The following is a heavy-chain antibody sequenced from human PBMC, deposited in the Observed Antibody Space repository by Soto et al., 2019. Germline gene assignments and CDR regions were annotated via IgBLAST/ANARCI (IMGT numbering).Heavy chain of an antibody. V-gene: IGHV4-30-2*01. CDR3: VRVPGP. J-gene: IGHJ5*02. CDR1: GGSISSGGYS. Sequence: PSETLSLTCVVSGGSISSGGYSWSWIRQPPGKGLEWIGYIYHSGSTYYNPSLKSRVTISVDRSKNQFSLKLSSVTAADTAVYYCVRVPGPWGQGNLVTVSS. CDR2: IYHSGST.